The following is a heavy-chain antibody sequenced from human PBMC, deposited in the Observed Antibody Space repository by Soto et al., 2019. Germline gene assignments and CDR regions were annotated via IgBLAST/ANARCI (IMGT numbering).Heavy chain of an antibody. J-gene: IGHJ4*02. D-gene: IGHD4-17*01. Sequence: ASVKVSCKASGGTFSSYTISWVRQAPGQGLEWMGRIIPILGIANYAQKFQGRVTITADKSTSTAYMELSSLRSEDTAVYYCARAQEGPTVTEYFDYWGQGTLVTSPQ. CDR3: ARAQEGPTVTEYFDY. V-gene: IGHV1-69*02. CDR2: IIPILGIA. CDR1: GGTFSSYT.